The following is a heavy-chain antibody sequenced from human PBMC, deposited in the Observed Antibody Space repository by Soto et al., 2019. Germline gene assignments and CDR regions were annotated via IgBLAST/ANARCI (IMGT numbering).Heavy chain of an antibody. D-gene: IGHD3-22*01. V-gene: IGHV1-69*12. CDR1: GGTFNSYA. CDR2: TIPMFGTT. CDR3: TRCGIRYHSIGYYLGIDGMDV. J-gene: IGHJ6*02. Sequence: QVQLVQSGAEVKKPESSVRVSCKASGGTFNSYAITWVRQAPGQGLEWMGGTIPMFGTTNYAEKFQGRVMMPADESTNTAYMELSSLRSEDTAVYYCTRCGIRYHSIGYYLGIDGMDVWGQGTTVIVSS.